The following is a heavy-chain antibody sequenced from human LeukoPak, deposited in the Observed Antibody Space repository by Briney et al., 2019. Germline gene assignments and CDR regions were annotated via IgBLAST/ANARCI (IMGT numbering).Heavy chain of an antibody. Sequence: SETLSLTCTVSGGSISRSSYYWGCIRQPPGKGLEWIRSIYYSGSTYYNPSLKSRVTISVDTSKNQFSLKLSSVTAADTAVYYCARTVGYSYGSFDYWGQGTLVTVSS. CDR2: IYYSGST. V-gene: IGHV4-39*07. D-gene: IGHD5-18*01. CDR3: ARTVGYSYGSFDY. CDR1: GGSISRSSYY. J-gene: IGHJ4*02.